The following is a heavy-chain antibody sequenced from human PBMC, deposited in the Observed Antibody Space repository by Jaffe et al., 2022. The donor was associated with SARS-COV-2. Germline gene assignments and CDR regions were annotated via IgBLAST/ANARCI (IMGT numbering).Heavy chain of an antibody. J-gene: IGHJ4*02. D-gene: IGHD3-10*01. V-gene: IGHV3-72*01. CDR3: VRVSTGYYLDY. CDR1: GFTFSAHY. Sequence: EVQLVESGGGLVQPGGSLRLSCTASGFTFSAHYMDWVRQAPGKGLEWVGRTRIKANSYSTQYAASVNGRLTISRDDSRNSLYLQMNSLKTEDTAVYYCVRVSTGYYLDYWGQGTLVTVSS. CDR2: TRIKANSYST.